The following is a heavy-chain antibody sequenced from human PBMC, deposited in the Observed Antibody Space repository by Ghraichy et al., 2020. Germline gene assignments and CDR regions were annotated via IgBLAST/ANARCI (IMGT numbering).Heavy chain of an antibody. V-gene: IGHV3-43*02. CDR1: GFTFDAYG. CDR3: GKDMYGIVGTTDY. Sequence: GESLNISCAASGFTFDAYGIHWVRQPPGKGLEWVSLISGDGGSTYYADSVKGRFTVSRDNSKNSLYLQMNSLRTEDTALYYCGKDMYGIVGTTDYWGQGTLVTVSS. CDR2: ISGDGGST. D-gene: IGHD1-26*01. J-gene: IGHJ4*02.